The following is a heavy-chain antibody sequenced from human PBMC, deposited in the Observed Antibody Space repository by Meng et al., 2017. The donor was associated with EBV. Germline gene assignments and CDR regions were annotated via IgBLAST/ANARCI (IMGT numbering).Heavy chain of an antibody. J-gene: IGHJ4*02. CDR1: GFIFRDSA. CDR2: VETKASKYAT. D-gene: IGHD3-16*01. CDR3: WGDLNYGSY. Sequence: VDRGGSGGGLGQPGGSLKLSCGASGFIFRDSAMHWVRQASGKGLEWVGRVETKASKYATAYAASVKGRFSVSRDDSKNMVFLEMNSLKTEDTARYYCWGDLNYGSYWGQGTLVTVS. V-gene: IGHV3-73*01.